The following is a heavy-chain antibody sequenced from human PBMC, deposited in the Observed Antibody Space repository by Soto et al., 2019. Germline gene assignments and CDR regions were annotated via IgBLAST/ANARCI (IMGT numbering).Heavy chain of an antibody. V-gene: IGHV4-59*01. CDR1: GGSISSYY. D-gene: IGHD2-15*01. J-gene: IGHJ5*02. CDR2: IYYSGST. CDR3: ARDPRGRYCSGGSCYERWFDP. Sequence: SETLSLTCTVSGGSISSYYWSWIRQPPGKGLEWIGYIYYSGSTNYNPSLKSRVTISVDTSKNQFSLKLSSVTAADTAVYYCARDPRGRYCSGGSCYERWFDPWGQGTLVTVS.